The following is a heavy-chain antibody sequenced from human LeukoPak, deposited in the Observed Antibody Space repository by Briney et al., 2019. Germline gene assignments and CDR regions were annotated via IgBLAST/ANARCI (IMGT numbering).Heavy chain of an antibody. J-gene: IGHJ3*02. CDR3: ARPLITMVRGREDAFDI. V-gene: IGHV1-46*01. CDR2: INPSGGST. D-gene: IGHD3-10*01. CDR1: GYTFTGYY. Sequence: ASVKVSCKASGYTFTGYYMHWVRQAPGQGLEWMGIINPSGGSTSYAQKFQGRVTMTRDMSTSTVYMELSSLRSEDTAVYYCARPLITMVRGREDAFDIWGQGTMVTVSS.